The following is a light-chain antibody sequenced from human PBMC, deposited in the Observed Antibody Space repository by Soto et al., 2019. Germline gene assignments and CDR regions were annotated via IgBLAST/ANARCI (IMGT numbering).Light chain of an antibody. V-gene: IGKV3-20*01. J-gene: IGKJ1*01. CDR1: QSVDSNY. Sequence: IVFTHAPSTLSLSPGERTTLFLKASQSVDSNYLAWYQQKPGQAPRLLMYGASSRATGISDRFSGSGSGTDFTLTINRLEPEDLAVYHCQQYGNSPPTFGQGTKVDIK. CDR3: QQYGNSPPT. CDR2: GAS.